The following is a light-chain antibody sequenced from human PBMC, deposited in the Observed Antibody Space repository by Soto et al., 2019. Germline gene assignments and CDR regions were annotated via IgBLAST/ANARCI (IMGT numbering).Light chain of an antibody. CDR3: SSFTRIVGL. J-gene: IGLJ2*01. V-gene: IGLV2-14*03. Sequence: QSALTQPASVSGSPGQTITISCTGAVSEVAGYTYVSWYQQHPGKGPKVIIYDVSNRPLGVSNRFSGSKSDTTASLTISGLQAEDEADYYCSSFTRIVGLFGGGTKLTVL. CDR1: VSEVAGYTY. CDR2: DVS.